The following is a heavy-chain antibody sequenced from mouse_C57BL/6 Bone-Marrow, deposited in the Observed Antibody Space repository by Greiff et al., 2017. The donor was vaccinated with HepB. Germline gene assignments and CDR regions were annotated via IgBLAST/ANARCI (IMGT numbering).Heavy chain of an antibody. CDR1: GYTFTSYW. J-gene: IGHJ2*01. CDR2: IDPSDSYT. V-gene: IGHV1-59*01. Sequence: QVQLKQPGAELVRPGTSVKLSCKASGYTFTSYWMHWVKQRPGQGLEWIGVIDPSDSYTNYNQKFKGKATSTVDTSSSTAYMQLSSLTSEDSAVYDCARPLRYYGSSGYYFDYWGQGTTLTVSS. D-gene: IGHD1-1*01. CDR3: ARPLRYYGSSGYYFDY.